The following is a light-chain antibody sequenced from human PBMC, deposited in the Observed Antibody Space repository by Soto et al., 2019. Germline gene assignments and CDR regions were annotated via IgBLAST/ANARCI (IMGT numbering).Light chain of an antibody. CDR2: LGS. V-gene: IGKV2-28*01. Sequence: DIVMTQSPLSLPVTPGEPASISCRSSQRVLHNNGYNYLDWYLQKPGQSPQLLIYLGSNRASGVTGRFTGSGSGTDFTLQISRVEAEDVGVYYCMQALQTPYTFGQGPKLEIK. CDR1: QRVLHNNGYNY. J-gene: IGKJ2*01. CDR3: MQALQTPYT.